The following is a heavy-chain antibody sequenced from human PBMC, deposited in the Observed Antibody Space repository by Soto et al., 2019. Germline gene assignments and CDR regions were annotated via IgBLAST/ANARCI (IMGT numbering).Heavy chain of an antibody. D-gene: IGHD6-13*01. CDR2: INPNSGGT. Sequence: GASVKVSGKASGYTFTGFYMHWVRQAPGQGLEWMGWINPNSGGTNYAQKFQGRVTMTRDTSISTAYMELSRLRSDDTAVYYCARDLIAAAAADYCGQGTLVTVSS. J-gene: IGHJ4*02. CDR1: GYTFTGFY. CDR3: ARDLIAAAAADY. V-gene: IGHV1-2*02.